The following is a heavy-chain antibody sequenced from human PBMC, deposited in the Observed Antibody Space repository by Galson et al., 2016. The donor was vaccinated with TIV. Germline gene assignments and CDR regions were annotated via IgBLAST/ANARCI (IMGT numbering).Heavy chain of an antibody. Sequence: TLSLTCTVSGGSISSGGYYWSWIRQHPGKGLEWIGYIYHSGSTHYNPSLKSRVAMSVDTSKNQFSLTLTSVTAADTAVYYCARDQDSGAYFDYWGQGTLVTVSS. V-gene: IGHV4-31*03. CDR3: ARDQDSGAYFDY. CDR2: IYHSGST. D-gene: IGHD2-15*01. J-gene: IGHJ4*02. CDR1: GGSISSGGYY.